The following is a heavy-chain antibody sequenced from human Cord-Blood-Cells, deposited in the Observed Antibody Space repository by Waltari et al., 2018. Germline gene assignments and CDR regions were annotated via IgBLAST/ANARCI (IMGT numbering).Heavy chain of an antibody. Sequence: QVQLVQSGAEVKKPGSSVKVSCKASGGTFSSYAISWVRQAPGQGLECMGGITTICGTANYAQKFQGRVTITADESTSTAYRELSSLRSEDTAVYYCARGAPLGIVLDERLSFDYWGQGTLVTVSS. CDR2: ITTICGTA. V-gene: IGHV1-69*01. CDR1: GGTFSSYA. CDR3: ARGAPLGIVLDERLSFDY. D-gene: IGHD7-27*01. J-gene: IGHJ4*02.